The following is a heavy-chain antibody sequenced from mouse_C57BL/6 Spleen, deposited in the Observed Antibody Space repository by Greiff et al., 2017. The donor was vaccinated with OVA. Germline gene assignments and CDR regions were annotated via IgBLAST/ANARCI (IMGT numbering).Heavy chain of an antibody. D-gene: IGHD2-3*01. CDR2: IDPSDSYT. J-gene: IGHJ3*01. V-gene: IGHV1-69*01. CDR1: GYTFTSYW. Sequence: VQLQQPGAELVMPGASVKLSCKASGYTFTSYWMHWVKQRPGQGLEWIGEIDPSDSYTNYNQKFKGKSTLTVDKSSSTAYMQLSSLTSEDSAVYYCARVDGYYTWFAYWGQGTLVTVSA. CDR3: ARVDGYYTWFAY.